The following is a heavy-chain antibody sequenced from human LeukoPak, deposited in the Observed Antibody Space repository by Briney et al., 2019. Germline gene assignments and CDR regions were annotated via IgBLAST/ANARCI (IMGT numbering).Heavy chain of an antibody. CDR3: AKVLSSSWYRDAFDI. D-gene: IGHD6-13*01. CDR2: ISWNSGSI. V-gene: IGHV3-9*01. J-gene: IGHJ3*02. CDR1: GFTFDDYA. Sequence: PGGSLRLSCAASGFTFDDYAMHWVRQAPGKALEWVSGISWNSGSIGYADSVKGRFTISRDNAKNSLYLQMNSLRAEDTALHYCAKVLSSSWYRDAFDIWGQGTMVTVSS.